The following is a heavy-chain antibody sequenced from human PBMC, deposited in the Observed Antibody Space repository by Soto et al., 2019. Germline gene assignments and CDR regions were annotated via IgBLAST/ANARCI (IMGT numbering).Heavy chain of an antibody. CDR1: GSISTYY. Sequence: SETLSLTCTVGSISTYYWNWIRQPPEKGLEYIGYISYSGSTNYNPSLKSRVTTSLDTSKNQFSLKLSSVTAADTAIYYCASLNFDILTGYYAFDLWGQGTMVTVSS. V-gene: IGHV4-59*08. CDR2: ISYSGST. J-gene: IGHJ3*01. CDR3: ASLNFDILTGYYAFDL. D-gene: IGHD3-9*01.